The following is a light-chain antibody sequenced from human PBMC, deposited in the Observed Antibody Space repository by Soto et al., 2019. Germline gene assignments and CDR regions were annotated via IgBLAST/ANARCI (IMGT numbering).Light chain of an antibody. CDR3: QQRSNSWT. J-gene: IGKJ1*01. CDR2: DAS. Sequence: EILLTQSPVTLSLSPGERATLSCRASQSVSSYLAWYQQRPGQAPRLLIYDASNRATGIPARFSGSGSGTDFTLTISSLEPEDFAVYYCQQRSNSWTFGQGTKVDI. V-gene: IGKV3-11*01. CDR1: QSVSSY.